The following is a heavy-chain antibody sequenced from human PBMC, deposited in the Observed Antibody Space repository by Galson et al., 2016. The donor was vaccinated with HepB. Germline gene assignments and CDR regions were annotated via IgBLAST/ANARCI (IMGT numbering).Heavy chain of an antibody. D-gene: IGHD3-10*01. V-gene: IGHV3-11*01. J-gene: IGHJ4*02. CDR1: GFTFSDYY. CDR3: ARDRKVLLWFGEPEDY. Sequence: SLRLSCAASGFTFSDYYMNWIRQAPGKGLEWVSSISSSGSTIYYADSVKGRFIISRDNAKNSLYLQMNSLRAEDTAVYYCARDRKVLLWFGEPEDYWGQGTL. CDR2: ISSSGSTI.